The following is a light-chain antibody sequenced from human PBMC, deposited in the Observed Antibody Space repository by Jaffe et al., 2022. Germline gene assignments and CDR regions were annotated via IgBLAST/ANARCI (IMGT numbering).Light chain of an antibody. CDR3: QQSSSAPT. V-gene: IGKV1-39*01. J-gene: IGKJ1*01. CDR1: QNISNY. CDR2: SVS. Sequence: DIQMTQSPSSLSASVGDRVTITCRASQNISNYLNWYQLKPGKAPRLLIHSVSNLHSGVPSRISGSGSGTDFTLSISSLLPEDVATYYCQQSSSAPTFGQGTKMEIK.